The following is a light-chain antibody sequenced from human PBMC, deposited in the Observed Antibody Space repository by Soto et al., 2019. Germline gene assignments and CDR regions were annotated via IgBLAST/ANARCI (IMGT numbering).Light chain of an antibody. J-gene: IGKJ1*01. CDR2: GAS. CDR3: QQFNDWPTT. CDR1: QSDRTS. Sequence: IESTHSLAILSVYPGQRASLSCMASQSDRTSVAWYQQKPGQAPRLLVYGASSRATGIPDRFSGSGAGTDFTLTITSLQSEDFGVYFCQQFNDWPTTFGEGTKVDI. V-gene: IGKV3-15*01.